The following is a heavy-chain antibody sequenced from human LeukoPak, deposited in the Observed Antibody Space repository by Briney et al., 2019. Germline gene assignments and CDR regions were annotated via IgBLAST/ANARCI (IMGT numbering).Heavy chain of an antibody. D-gene: IGHD4-23*01. CDR1: GYSFTTYW. J-gene: IGHJ4*02. V-gene: IGHV5-51*01. CDR3: AKLRWPEGDRSSFDF. CDR2: IYPIDSDT. Sequence: GESLKISCKTSGYSFTTYWIGWMRQMPGKGLEWMGIIYPIDSDTKYSPSFQGQVTISADKSISTAYLQWTSLKASDTAVYYCAKLRWPEGDRSSFDFWGQGTLVTVSS.